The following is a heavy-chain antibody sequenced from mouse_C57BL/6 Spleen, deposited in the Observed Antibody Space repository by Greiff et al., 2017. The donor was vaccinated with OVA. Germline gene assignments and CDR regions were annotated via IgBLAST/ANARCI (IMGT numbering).Heavy chain of an antibody. CDR1: GYAFSSYW. CDR3: AREGFGTGFDY. CDR2: IYPGDGDT. Sequence: QVQLQQSGAELVKPGASVKISCKASGYAFSSYWMNWVKQRPGKGLEWIGQIYPGDGDTNYNGKFKGKATLTADKSSSTAYMQLSSLTSEDSAVYFCAREGFGTGFDYWGQGTTLTVSS. J-gene: IGHJ2*01. V-gene: IGHV1-80*01. D-gene: IGHD4-1*01.